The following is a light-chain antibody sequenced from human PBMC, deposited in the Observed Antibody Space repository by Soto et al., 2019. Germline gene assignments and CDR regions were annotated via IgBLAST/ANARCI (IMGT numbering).Light chain of an antibody. J-gene: IGKJ2*01. Sequence: EIVLTQSPGTLSLSPGERATLSCRASQSVSSSYLAWYQQKPGQAPRLLIYGASSRATGSPDRFSGSGSGTDVTLTISRREPEDFAVYYCQQYGSSPSYTFGQGTKLEIK. V-gene: IGKV3-20*01. CDR3: QQYGSSPSYT. CDR1: QSVSSSY. CDR2: GAS.